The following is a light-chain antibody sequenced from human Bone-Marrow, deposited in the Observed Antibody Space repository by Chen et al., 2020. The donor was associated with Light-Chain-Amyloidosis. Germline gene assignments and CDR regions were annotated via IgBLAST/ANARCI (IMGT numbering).Light chain of an antibody. Sequence: SYELTQPPSVSVSPGQTARITCSGDDLPTKYAYWYQQKPGQAPVLVIHRDTERPSGISERCSGSSAGRTATLTIGGVQAEDEADYHCQSADSSGTYEVIFGGGTKLTVL. CDR3: QSADSSGTYEVI. V-gene: IGLV3-25*03. CDR1: DLPTKY. J-gene: IGLJ2*01. CDR2: RDT.